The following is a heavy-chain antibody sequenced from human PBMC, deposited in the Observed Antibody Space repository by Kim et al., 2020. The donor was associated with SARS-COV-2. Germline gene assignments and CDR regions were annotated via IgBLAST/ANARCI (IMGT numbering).Heavy chain of an antibody. CDR2: INTNTGNP. D-gene: IGHD3-3*01. Sequence: ASVKVSCKASGYTFTSYAMNWVRQAPGQGLEWMGWINTNTGNPTYAQGFTGRVVFSLDTSVSTAYLQISSLKAEDTAVYYCARENSITIFGVVISFYYMDVWGKGPTVTVS. CDR3: ARENSITIFGVVISFYYMDV. J-gene: IGHJ6*03. V-gene: IGHV7-4-1*02. CDR1: GYTFTSYA.